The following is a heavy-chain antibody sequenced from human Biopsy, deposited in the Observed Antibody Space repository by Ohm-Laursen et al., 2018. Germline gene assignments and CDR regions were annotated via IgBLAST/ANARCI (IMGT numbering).Heavy chain of an antibody. CDR2: ITNSGGTV. CDR3: AKEEPPQGYDFWSGHYYYFDY. D-gene: IGHD3-3*01. Sequence: SLRLSCSASGFTFRDYYMIWIRQPPGKGLEWVSYITNSGGTVYYEDSVKGRFTISRDNSKNTLYLQMNSLRAEDTAVYYCAKEEPPQGYDFWSGHYYYFDYWGQGTLVTVSS. V-gene: IGHV3-11*01. CDR1: GFTFRDYY. J-gene: IGHJ4*02.